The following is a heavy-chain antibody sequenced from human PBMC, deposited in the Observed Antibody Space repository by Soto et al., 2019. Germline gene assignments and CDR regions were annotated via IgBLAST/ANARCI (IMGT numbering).Heavy chain of an antibody. CDR3: AREGYYDSRGYPYGIDV. Sequence: GGSLRLSCAASGFNFSDYVVHWVRQAPGRGLEWMAFISFDGSNEYYADSVKGRFTISRDNSKNMVYLQVNSLRADDTAVYFCAREGYYDSRGYPYGIDVWGQGTTVTVSS. D-gene: IGHD3-22*01. V-gene: IGHV3-30-3*01. CDR1: GFNFSDYV. CDR2: ISFDGSNE. J-gene: IGHJ6*02.